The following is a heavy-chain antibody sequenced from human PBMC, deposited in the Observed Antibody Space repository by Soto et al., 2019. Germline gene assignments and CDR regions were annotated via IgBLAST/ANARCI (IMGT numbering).Heavy chain of an antibody. CDR1: GGTFSSYA. V-gene: IGHV1-69*13. J-gene: IGHJ6*02. Sequence: SVKVSCKASGGTFSSYAISWVRQAPGQGLEWMGGIIPIFGTANYAQKFQGRVTITADESTSTAYMELSSLRSEDTAVYYCARGDFWSGYYYYYYGMDVWGQGTTVTVSS. CDR3: ARGDFWSGYYYYYYGMDV. CDR2: IIPIFGTA. D-gene: IGHD3-3*01.